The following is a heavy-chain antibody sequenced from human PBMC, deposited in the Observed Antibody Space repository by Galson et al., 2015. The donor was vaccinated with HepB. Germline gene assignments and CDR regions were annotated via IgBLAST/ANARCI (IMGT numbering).Heavy chain of an antibody. Sequence: SVKVSCKASGGTFSSYTISWVRQAPGQGLEWMGRIIPILGIANYAQKFQGRVTITADKSTSTAYMELSSLRSEDTAVYYCARGRVYGDYALGGNWYFDLWGRGTLVTVSS. J-gene: IGHJ2*01. V-gene: IGHV1-69*02. CDR3: ARGRVYGDYALGGNWYFDL. CDR2: IIPILGIA. D-gene: IGHD4-17*01. CDR1: GGTFSSYT.